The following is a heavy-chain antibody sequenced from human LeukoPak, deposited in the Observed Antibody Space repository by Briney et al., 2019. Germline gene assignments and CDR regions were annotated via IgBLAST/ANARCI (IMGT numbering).Heavy chain of an antibody. Sequence: PSDTLSLTCTVSDGSISSYYWSWIRQPAGKGLEWIGRIYTSGSTNYNPSLKSRVTMSVDTSKNQFSLKLSSVTAADTAVYYCARIYRSSSGLRYFDWLLYYFDYWGQGTLVTVSS. CDR1: DGSISSYY. V-gene: IGHV4-4*07. CDR3: ARIYRSSSGLRYFDWLLYYFDY. J-gene: IGHJ4*02. CDR2: IYTSGST. D-gene: IGHD3-9*01.